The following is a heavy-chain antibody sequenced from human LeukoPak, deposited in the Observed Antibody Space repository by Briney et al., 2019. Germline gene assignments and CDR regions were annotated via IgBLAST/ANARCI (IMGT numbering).Heavy chain of an antibody. CDR1: GYTFTGYY. CDR3: ARDPNYYDSSGQDGY. Sequence: ASVKVSCKASGYTFTGYYMHWVRQAPGQGLEWMGWINPNSGGTNYAQKFQGRVTMTRDTSISTAYMELSRLRSDDTAVYYCARDPNYYDSSGQDGYWGQGTLVTVSS. D-gene: IGHD3-22*01. CDR2: INPNSGGT. J-gene: IGHJ4*02. V-gene: IGHV1-2*02.